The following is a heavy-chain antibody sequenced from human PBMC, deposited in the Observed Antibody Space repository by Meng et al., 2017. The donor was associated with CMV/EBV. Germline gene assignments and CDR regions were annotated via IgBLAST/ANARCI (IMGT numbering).Heavy chain of an antibody. V-gene: IGHV4-34*01. CDR1: GGCFSGYY. D-gene: IGHD3-10*01. CDR3: ARESMVRGED. CDR2: INHSGRT. Sequence: HVQLQQWCGGLLKPSETLSLTCAVHGGCFSGYYWSWIRQPPGKGLEWIGEINHSGRTNYNPSLKSRVTISVDTSKNQFSLKLSSVTAADTAVYYCARESMVRGEDWGQETLVTVSS. J-gene: IGHJ4*02.